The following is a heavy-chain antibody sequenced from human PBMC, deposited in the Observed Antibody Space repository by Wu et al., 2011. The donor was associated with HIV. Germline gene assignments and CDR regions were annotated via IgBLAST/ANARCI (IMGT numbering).Heavy chain of an antibody. CDR1: GYTFTSYG. D-gene: IGHD5-12*01. V-gene: IGHV1-18*01. CDR2: ISADKGDT. Sequence: QVQLVQAGAEVKKPGASVKVSCKASGYTFTSYGISWVREVPGQGLEWMGWISADKGDTNYAQKFQGRVTMTTDSSTRTVDMELRSLRSDDTAVYYCARDPPGYPYYFDYWGQGTLVTVSS. CDR3: ARDPPGYPYYFDY. J-gene: IGHJ4*02.